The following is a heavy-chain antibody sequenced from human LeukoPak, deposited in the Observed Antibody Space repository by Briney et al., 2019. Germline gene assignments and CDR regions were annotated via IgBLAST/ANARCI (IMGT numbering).Heavy chain of an antibody. CDR1: GGSISSGSYY. D-gene: IGHD5-24*01. CDR3: ASQRWGAYYFDY. Sequence: SETLSLTCTVSGGSISSGSYYWSWIRQPAGKGLEWIGRIYTSGSTNYNPSLKSRVTISVDTSKNQFSLKLSSVTAADTAVCYCASQRWGAYYFDYWGQGTLVTVSS. CDR2: IYTSGST. J-gene: IGHJ4*02. V-gene: IGHV4-61*02.